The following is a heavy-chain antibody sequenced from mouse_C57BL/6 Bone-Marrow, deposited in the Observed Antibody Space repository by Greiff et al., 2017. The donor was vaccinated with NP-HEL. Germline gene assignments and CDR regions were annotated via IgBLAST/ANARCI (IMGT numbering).Heavy chain of an antibody. CDR3: AFYGSSKGTWFAY. CDR1: GFSLTSYG. D-gene: IGHD1-1*01. CDR2: IWGGGST. J-gene: IGHJ3*01. V-gene: IGHV2-9*01. Sequence: VQLQQSGPGLVAPSQSLSITCTVSGFSLTSYGVDWVRQPPGKGLEWLGVIWGGGSTNYTAALMSRLSISKDNSKSQVFLKMNSLQTDDTAMYYCAFYGSSKGTWFAYWGQGTLVTVSA.